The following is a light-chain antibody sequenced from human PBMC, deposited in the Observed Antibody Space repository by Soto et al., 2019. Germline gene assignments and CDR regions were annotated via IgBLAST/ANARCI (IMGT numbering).Light chain of an antibody. Sequence: QSVLTQPASVSGSPGQSITISCTGTSSDVGGDNSVYWYQQHPGKAPKLILYDVTDRPSGVSYRFSGSKSGNTASLTISGLQAADEADYFCRSFTSSMTNVFGSGTKVTVL. V-gene: IGLV2-14*01. CDR1: SSDVGGDNS. CDR2: DVT. CDR3: RSFTSSMTNV. J-gene: IGLJ1*01.